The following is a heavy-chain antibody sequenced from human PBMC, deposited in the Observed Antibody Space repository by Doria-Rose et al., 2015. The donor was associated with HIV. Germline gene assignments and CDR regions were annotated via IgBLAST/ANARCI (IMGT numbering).Heavy chain of an antibody. V-gene: IGHV2-26*01. CDR2: IFSDDDR. CDR3: ARIKSSRWYHKYYFDF. Sequence: QITLKESGPVLVKPTETLTLTCTVSGVSLSSPGMGVSWIRQPPGKALEWLANIFSDDDRSYKTSLKSRLTIPRGTSKSQVVLTVTDMDPVDTATYYCARIKSSRWYHKYYFDFWGQGTLVIVSA. J-gene: IGHJ4*02. CDR1: GVSLSSPGMG. D-gene: IGHD6-13*01.